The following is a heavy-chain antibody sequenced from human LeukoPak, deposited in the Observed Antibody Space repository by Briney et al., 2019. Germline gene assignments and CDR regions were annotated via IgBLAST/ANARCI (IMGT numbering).Heavy chain of an antibody. V-gene: IGHV3-23*01. J-gene: IGHJ6*02. CDR3: ARVRYGELDV. CDR1: GFTFSRYA. D-gene: IGHD4-17*01. CDR2: MSGSGGST. Sequence: GSLRPSRAAPGFTFSRYAKSWVRPAPGEGPEWVSSMSGSGGSTYYADSVKGRFTISRDDSKNTLYLQMNSLRAEDTAVYYCARVRYGELDVWGQGTTVTVSS.